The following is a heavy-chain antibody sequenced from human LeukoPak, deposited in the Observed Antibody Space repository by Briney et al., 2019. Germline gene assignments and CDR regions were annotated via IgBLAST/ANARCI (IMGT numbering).Heavy chain of an antibody. J-gene: IGHJ4*02. CDR3: AKGDGYSSPWYFDL. D-gene: IGHD5-18*01. Sequence: GGSLRLSCAASGLTFSNYDMNWVRQAPGKGLEWVSYISNSGTTVYHADSVKGRFTISRDNAKNSVSLQLDSLRAEDTAIYYCAKGDGYSSPWYFDLWGQGTLVPVSS. CDR1: GLTFSNYD. V-gene: IGHV3-48*03. CDR2: ISNSGTTV.